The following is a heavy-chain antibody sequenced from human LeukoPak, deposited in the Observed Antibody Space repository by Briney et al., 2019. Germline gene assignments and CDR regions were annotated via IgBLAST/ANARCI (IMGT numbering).Heavy chain of an antibody. CDR1: GGSISSSNW. J-gene: IGHJ4*02. V-gene: IGHV4-4*02. CDR3: ARLSRGGRWLQLGR. CDR2: IYHSGST. Sequence: SETLSLTCAVSGGSISSSNWWSWVRQPPGKGLEWIGEIYHSGSTNYNPSLKSRVTISVDKSKNQFSLKLSSVTAADTAVYYCARLSRGGRWLQLGRWGQGTLVTVSS. D-gene: IGHD5-24*01.